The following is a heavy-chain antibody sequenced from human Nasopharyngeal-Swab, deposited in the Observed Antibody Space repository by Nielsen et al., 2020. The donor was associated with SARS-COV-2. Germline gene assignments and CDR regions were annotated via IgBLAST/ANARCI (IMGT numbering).Heavy chain of an antibody. D-gene: IGHD3-3*01. J-gene: IGHJ4*02. V-gene: IGHV5-51*01. CDR1: GFFYTNYW. CDR3: ARDFDLSSGYDV. Sequence: GESLKISCEGSGFFYTNYWIAWVRQVPGKGLEWLGIIYPADSDTRYNPSFQGQVTISADKSIRTAYLQWKSLKASDSAMYYCARDFDLSSGYDVWGQGTPVTVSS. CDR2: IYPADSDT.